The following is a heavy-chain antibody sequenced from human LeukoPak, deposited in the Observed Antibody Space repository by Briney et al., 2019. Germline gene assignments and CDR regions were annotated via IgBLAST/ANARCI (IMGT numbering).Heavy chain of an antibody. J-gene: IGHJ3*02. V-gene: IGHV3-21*01. CDR3: ARDANTGDAFDI. Sequence: GGSLRLSCAASGFTFSGFGMNWVRQAPGKGLEWVSSISSSSSYIYYADSVMGRFTISRDNAKNSLYLQMNSLRPEDTAVYYCARDANTGDAFDIWGQGTMVTVSS. D-gene: IGHD4/OR15-4a*01. CDR1: GFTFSGFG. CDR2: ISSSSSYI.